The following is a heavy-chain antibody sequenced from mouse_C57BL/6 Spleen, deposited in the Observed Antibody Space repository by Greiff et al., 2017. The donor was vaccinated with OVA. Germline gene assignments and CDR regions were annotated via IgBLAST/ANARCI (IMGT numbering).Heavy chain of an antibody. CDR2: IYPGDGDT. D-gene: IGHD3-3*01. V-gene: IGHV1-82*01. CDR1: GYAFSSSW. J-gene: IGHJ1*03. Sequence: QVHVKQSGPELVKPGASVKISCKASGYAFSSSWMNWVKQRPGKGLEWIGRIYPGDGDTNYNGKFKGKATLTADKSSSTAYMQLSSLTSEDSAVYFCARSNWGTWYFDVWGTGTTVTVSS. CDR3: ARSNWGTWYFDV.